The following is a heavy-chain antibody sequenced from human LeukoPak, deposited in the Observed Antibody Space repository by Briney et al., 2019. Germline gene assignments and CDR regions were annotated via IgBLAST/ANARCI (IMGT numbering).Heavy chain of an antibody. CDR3: VRGSSGTVVRGVSWAWFDP. J-gene: IGHJ5*02. V-gene: IGHV3-7*05. CDR2: IKPDGSGK. CDR1: GFTLSTYW. D-gene: IGHD3-10*01. Sequence: PGGSLRLSRVASGFTLSTYWMTWVRQAPGKGLEWVANIKPDGSGKYFVDSVRGRFTISRDNVKNSLYLQMNSLRAEDTAVYYCVRGSSGTVVRGVSWAWFDPWGQGTLVTVSS.